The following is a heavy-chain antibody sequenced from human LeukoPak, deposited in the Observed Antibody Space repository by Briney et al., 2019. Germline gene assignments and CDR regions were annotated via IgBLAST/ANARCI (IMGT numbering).Heavy chain of an antibody. J-gene: IGHJ4*02. Sequence: GGSLRLSCAASGFTFSSYSFNWVRQAPGKGLEWVASITSTSTYIYYADSVQGRFAVSRDNAKNSLYLQMNSLRAEDTAVFYCARRGPNNGGLDYWGQGTLVTVSS. CDR1: GFTFSSYS. D-gene: IGHD2-8*01. CDR3: ARRGPNNGGLDY. V-gene: IGHV3-21*01. CDR2: ITSTSTYI.